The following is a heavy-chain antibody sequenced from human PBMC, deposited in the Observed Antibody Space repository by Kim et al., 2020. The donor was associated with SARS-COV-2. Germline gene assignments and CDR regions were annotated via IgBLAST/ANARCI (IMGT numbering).Heavy chain of an antibody. CDR3: STGGQGYYDSSIDY. J-gene: IGHJ4*02. Sequence: GGSLRLSCAASGFTFSSYWMSWVRQAPGKGLEWVANIKQDGSGKYYVDSSKGRFTISRDNAQNSLYLPMHSLRAEDTAVDYCSTGGQGYYDSSIDYWAQ. D-gene: IGHD3-22*01. CDR2: IKQDGSGK. CDR1: GFTFSSYW. V-gene: IGHV3-7*03.